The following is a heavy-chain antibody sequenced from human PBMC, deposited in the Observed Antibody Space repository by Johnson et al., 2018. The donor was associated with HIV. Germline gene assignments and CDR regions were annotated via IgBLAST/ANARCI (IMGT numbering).Heavy chain of an antibody. D-gene: IGHD1-26*01. J-gene: IGHJ3*02. Sequence: LEWVAVISYDGSNKYYADSVQGRFTISRDNSKNSLYLQMSSLRAEDTAFYYCARVVKFNWSFAAFDIWGQGTLVTVSS. V-gene: IGHV3-30-3*01. CDR2: ISYDGSNK. CDR3: ARVVKFNWSFAAFDI.